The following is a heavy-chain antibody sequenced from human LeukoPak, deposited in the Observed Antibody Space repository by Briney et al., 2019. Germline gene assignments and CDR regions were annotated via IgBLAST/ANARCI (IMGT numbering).Heavy chain of an antibody. J-gene: IGHJ3*02. CDR2: MNPNSGNT. CDR3: ARGPSSDYYDSSGNAFDI. CDR1: GGTFSSYA. Sequence: ASVKVSCKASGGTFSSYAISWVRQAPGQGLEWMGWMNPNSGNTGYAQKFQGRVTMTRNTSISTAYMELSSLRSEDTAVYYCARGPSSDYYDSSGNAFDIWGQGTMVTVSS. D-gene: IGHD3-22*01. V-gene: IGHV1-8*02.